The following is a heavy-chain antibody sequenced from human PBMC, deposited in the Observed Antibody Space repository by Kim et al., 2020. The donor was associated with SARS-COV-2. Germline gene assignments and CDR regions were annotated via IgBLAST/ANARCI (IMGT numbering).Heavy chain of an antibody. D-gene: IGHD1-1*01. CDR2: INAGNGNT. CDR3: ARELWNRWWFDP. J-gene: IGHJ5*02. Sequence: ASVKVSCKASGYTFTSYAMHWVRQAPGQRLEWMGWINAGNGNTKYSQKFQGRVTITRDTSASTAYMELSSLRSEDTAVYYCARELWNRWWFDPWGQGTLVTVSS. CDR1: GYTFTSYA. V-gene: IGHV1-3*01.